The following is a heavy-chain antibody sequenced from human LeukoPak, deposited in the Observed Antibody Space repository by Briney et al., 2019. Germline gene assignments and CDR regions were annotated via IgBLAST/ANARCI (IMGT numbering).Heavy chain of an antibody. CDR3: ARDWGYCSGGSCSVGAFDI. CDR1: GGSFSGYY. J-gene: IGHJ3*02. D-gene: IGHD2-15*01. V-gene: IGHV4-34*01. Sequence: SETLSLTCAVYGGSFSGYYWSWHRQPPGKGLEGIGEINNSGSTNYNPSLKSRVTISVDRSKNQFSLKLSSVTAADTAVYYCARDWGYCSGGSCSVGAFDIWGQGTMVTVSS. CDR2: INNSGST.